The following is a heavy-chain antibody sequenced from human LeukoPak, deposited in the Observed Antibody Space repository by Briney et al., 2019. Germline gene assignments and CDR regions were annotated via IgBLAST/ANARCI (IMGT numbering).Heavy chain of an antibody. CDR2: ISSYNGNT. V-gene: IGHV1-18*01. Sequence: ASVKVSCKASGYTFTNYIITWVRQAPGQGLEWMGWISSYNGNTNYAQKLQGRVTMTTDTSTSTAYMELRSLRSDDTAMYYCARNSGHRLMGITNYFDYWGRGTLVTVSS. D-gene: IGHD3-10*01. CDR3: ARNSGHRLMGITNYFDY. CDR1: GYTFTNYI. J-gene: IGHJ4*02.